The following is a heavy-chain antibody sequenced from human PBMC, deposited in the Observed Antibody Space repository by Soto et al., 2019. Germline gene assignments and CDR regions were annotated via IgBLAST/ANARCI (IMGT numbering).Heavy chain of an antibody. CDR3: TTSPHRDSERVFV. Sequence: PGGSLRLSCAVSGFTFSNYAINWVRQAPGKGLEWVSVITGSGGSTSYADSVRGRLTVSRDNAKSSLYLQMNSLRVEDTAVYYCTTSPHRDSERVFVWGQGTTVTVSS. D-gene: IGHD1-26*01. CDR2: ITGSGGST. J-gene: IGHJ6*02. V-gene: IGHV3-23*01. CDR1: GFTFSNYA.